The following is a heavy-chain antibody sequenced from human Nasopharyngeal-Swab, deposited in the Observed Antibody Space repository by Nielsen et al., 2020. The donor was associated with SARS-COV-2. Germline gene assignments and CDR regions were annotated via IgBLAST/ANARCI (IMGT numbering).Heavy chain of an antibody. V-gene: IGHV3-30-3*01. D-gene: IGHD6-13*01. CDR1: GFTFSSYA. J-gene: IGHJ4*02. Sequence: GESLKISCAASGFTFSSYAMHWVRQAPGKGLEWVAVISYDGSNKYYADSVKGRFTIPRDNSKNTLYLQMNSLRAEDTAVYYCARDLGYGGSSLAGFDYWGQGTLVTVSS. CDR3: ARDLGYGGSSLAGFDY. CDR2: ISYDGSNK.